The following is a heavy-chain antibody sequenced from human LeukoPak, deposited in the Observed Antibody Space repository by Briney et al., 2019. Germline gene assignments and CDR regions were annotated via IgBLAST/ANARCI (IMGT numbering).Heavy chain of an antibody. CDR1: GFTFSNYW. Sequence: GGSLRLSCAASGFTFSNYWMHWVRQAPGKGLVWVSRINSDVSSTYYADSVKGRFTISRDNAKNTLYLQMNSLRVEDTALYYCARGAGELSSTGDYWGQGTLVTVSS. D-gene: IGHD3-16*02. V-gene: IGHV3-74*01. CDR3: ARGAGELSSTGDY. J-gene: IGHJ4*02. CDR2: INSDVSST.